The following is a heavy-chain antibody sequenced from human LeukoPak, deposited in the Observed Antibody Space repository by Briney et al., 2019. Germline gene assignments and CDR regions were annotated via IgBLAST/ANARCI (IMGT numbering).Heavy chain of an antibody. Sequence: GGSLRLSCAASGFTFSDYYMSWIRQAPGKGLEWVSYISSSGGYRNYADSVKGRFTISRDNAKNTLYLQMNSLRAEDAAVYFCTRDSYISNVYYGMDVWGQGATVTVSS. J-gene: IGHJ6*02. V-gene: IGHV3-11*06. CDR3: TRDSYISNVYYGMDV. D-gene: IGHD1-26*01. CDR2: ISSSGGYR. CDR1: GFTFSDYY.